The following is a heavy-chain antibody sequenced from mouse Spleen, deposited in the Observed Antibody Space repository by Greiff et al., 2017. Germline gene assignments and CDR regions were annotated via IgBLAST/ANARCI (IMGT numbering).Heavy chain of an antibody. CDR1: GYTFTDYY. D-gene: IGHD2-1*01. V-gene: IGHV1-26*01. Sequence: EVQLQQSGPELVKPGASVKISCKASGYTFTDYYMNWVKQSHGKSLEWIGDINPNNGGTSYNQKFKGKATLTVDKSSSTAYMELRSLTSEDSAVYYCARGDGNYYYFDYWGQGTTLTVSS. CDR2: INPNNGGT. CDR3: ARGDGNYYYFDY. J-gene: IGHJ2*01.